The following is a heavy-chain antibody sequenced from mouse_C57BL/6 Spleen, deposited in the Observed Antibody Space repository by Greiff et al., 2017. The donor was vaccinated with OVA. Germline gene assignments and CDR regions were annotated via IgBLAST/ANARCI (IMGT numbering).Heavy chain of an antibody. J-gene: IGHJ3*01. V-gene: IGHV1-80*01. CDR3: ARSDSTFFAY. CDR1: GYAFSSYR. CDR2: IYPGDGDT. Sequence: QVQLQQSGAELVKPGASVKISCKASGYAFSSYRMNWVKQRPGKGLEWIGQIYPGDGDTNYNGKFKGKATLTADKSSSTAYLQLSSLTSEDSAVYFCARSDSTFFAYWGQGTLVTVSA.